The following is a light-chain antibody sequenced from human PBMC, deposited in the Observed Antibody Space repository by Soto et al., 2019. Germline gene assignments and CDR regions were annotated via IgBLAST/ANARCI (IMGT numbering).Light chain of an antibody. CDR3: SSYTSSSTLGGV. CDR2: DVS. CDR1: SSDVGGYNY. J-gene: IGLJ1*01. V-gene: IGLV2-14*01. Sequence: QSALTQPASVSGSPGQSITISCTGTSSDVGGYNYVSWYQQHPGKAPKLMIYDVSNRHSGVSNRFSGSKSGNTASLTISGLQAEDAADYYCSSYTSSSTLGGVFGTGTKLTVL.